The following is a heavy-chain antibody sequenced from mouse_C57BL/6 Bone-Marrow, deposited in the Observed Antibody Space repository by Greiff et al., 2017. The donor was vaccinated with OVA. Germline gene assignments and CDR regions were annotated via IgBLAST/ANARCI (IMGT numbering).Heavy chain of an antibody. J-gene: IGHJ4*01. CDR3: ARHYYYGLYAMDY. Sequence: EVKLVESGGDLVKPGGSLKLSCAASGFTFSSYGMSWVRQTPDKRLEWVATISSGGSYTYYPDSVKGRFTISRDNAKNTLYLQMSSLKSEDTAMYYCARHYYYGLYAMDYWGQGTSVTVSS. CDR2: ISSGGSYT. V-gene: IGHV5-6*01. CDR1: GFTFSSYG. D-gene: IGHD1-1*01.